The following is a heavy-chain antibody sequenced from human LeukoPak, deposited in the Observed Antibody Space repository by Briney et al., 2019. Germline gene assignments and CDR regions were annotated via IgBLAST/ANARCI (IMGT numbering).Heavy chain of an antibody. CDR3: ARDPGSGSYYPPSAFDI. Sequence: PSETLSLTCAVSGGSISSSNWWSWVRRPPGKGLEWIGEIYHSGSTNYNPSLKSRVTISVDKSKNQFSLKLSSVTAADTAVYYCARDPGSGSYYPPSAFDIWGQGTMVTVSS. V-gene: IGHV4-4*02. CDR1: GGSISSSNW. J-gene: IGHJ3*02. CDR2: IYHSGST. D-gene: IGHD1-26*01.